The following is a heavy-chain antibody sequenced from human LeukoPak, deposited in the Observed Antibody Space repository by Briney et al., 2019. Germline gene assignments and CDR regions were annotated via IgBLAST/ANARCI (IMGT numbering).Heavy chain of an antibody. CDR1: GFTLSRYW. Sequence: GGSLRLSCAVSGFTLSRYWMSGVRHAPGRGGEWVANIKQDGSEKYYVDSVKGRFTISRDNAKNSRYLQMNRLRAEDTAVYYCARVYTAMVKEYYYYYYMDVWGKGTTVTVSS. J-gene: IGHJ6*03. V-gene: IGHV3-7*01. D-gene: IGHD5-18*01. CDR3: ARVYTAMVKEYYYYYYMDV. CDR2: IKQDGSEK.